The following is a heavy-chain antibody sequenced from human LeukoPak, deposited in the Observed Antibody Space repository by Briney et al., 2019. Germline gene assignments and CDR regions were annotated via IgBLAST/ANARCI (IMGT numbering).Heavy chain of an antibody. CDR3: ARGRYCSADICSGGDAFDI. CDR1: GGSINNYY. Sequence: TSSETLSLTCTVSGGSINNYYWSWIRQPAGKRLEWIGRIYTRGSTNYNPSLKSRVTMSVDTSKNQFSLKLSSVTAADTAVYYCARGRYCSADICSGGDAFDIWGQGTMVSVSS. CDR2: IYTRGST. D-gene: IGHD2-15*01. J-gene: IGHJ3*02. V-gene: IGHV4-4*07.